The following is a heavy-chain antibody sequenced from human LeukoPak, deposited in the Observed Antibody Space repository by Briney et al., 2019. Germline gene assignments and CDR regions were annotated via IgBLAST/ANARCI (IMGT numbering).Heavy chain of an antibody. V-gene: IGHV1-18*04. CDR1: GYSFTSYA. CDR3: ARDPLRSSWSTYNNAMDV. Sequence: ASVKVSCKASGYSFTSYAINWVRQAPGQGLEWMGWISAYNGNTEFAQKVQGRVTMTTDASTSTAYMELVSLTSDDTAVYYCARDPLRSSWSTYNNAMDVWGQGTSVTVSS. J-gene: IGHJ6*02. D-gene: IGHD6-13*01. CDR2: ISAYNGNT.